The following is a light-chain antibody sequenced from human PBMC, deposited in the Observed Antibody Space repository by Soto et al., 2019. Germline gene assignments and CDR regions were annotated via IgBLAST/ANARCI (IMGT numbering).Light chain of an antibody. Sequence: SYELTQTPWVSVAPGQTARITCGGNDIGSKSVHWYQQRPGQAPVLVVYDDSDRPSGIPDRFSGSKSENMATLTISRVEAGDEADYYCQVWDTSSDHLYVFGSGTKVTVL. J-gene: IGLJ1*01. V-gene: IGLV3-21*02. CDR1: DIGSKS. CDR3: QVWDTSSDHLYV. CDR2: DDS.